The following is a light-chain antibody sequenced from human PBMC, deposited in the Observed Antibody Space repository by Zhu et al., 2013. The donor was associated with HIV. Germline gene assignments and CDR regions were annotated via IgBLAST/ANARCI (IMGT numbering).Light chain of an antibody. CDR1: QDINRY. J-gene: IGKJ2*01. CDR2: AAS. CDR3: QQYNSYQYT. Sequence: DIQLTQSPSFLSASVGDRVTITCRASQDINRYLAWYQQKPGKPPKLLVYAASTTQSGVPSRFGGRGSGTEFTLTITSLQPDDFATYYCQQYNSYQYTFGQGTKVEIK. V-gene: IGKV1-9*01.